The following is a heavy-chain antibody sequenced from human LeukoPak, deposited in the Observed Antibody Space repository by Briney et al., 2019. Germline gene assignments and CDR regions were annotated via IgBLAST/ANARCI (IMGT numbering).Heavy chain of an antibody. J-gene: IGHJ5*02. Sequence: ASVKVSCKASGYTFTSYDINWVRHATGQGLEWMGWMNPNSGNTGYAQKFQGRVTMTRNTSISTAYVELSSLRSEDTAVYYCARGSGIPPDNWFDPWGQGTLVTVSS. V-gene: IGHV1-8*01. CDR2: MNPNSGNT. CDR1: GYTFTSYD. CDR3: ARGSGIPPDNWFDP. D-gene: IGHD2-15*01.